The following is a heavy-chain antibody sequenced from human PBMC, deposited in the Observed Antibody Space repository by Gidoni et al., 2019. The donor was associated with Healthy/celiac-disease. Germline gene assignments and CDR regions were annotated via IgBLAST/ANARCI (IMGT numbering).Heavy chain of an antibody. CDR3: ARMGLGSFGVVAFDY. CDR2: IYYSGST. D-gene: IGHD3-3*01. CDR1: GGSISRSSYY. Sequence: QLQLQESGPGLVKPSETLSLTCTVSGGSISRSSYYWGLIRQPPGKGLEWIGSIYYSGSTYYNQSLKSRVTISGDTAKNQFYLKMSSVTAADTAVYYCARMGLGSFGVVAFDYWGQGTLVTVSS. J-gene: IGHJ4*02. V-gene: IGHV4-39*01.